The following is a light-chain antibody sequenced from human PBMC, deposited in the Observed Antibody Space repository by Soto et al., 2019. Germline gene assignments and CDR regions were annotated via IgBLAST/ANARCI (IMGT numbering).Light chain of an antibody. Sequence: DILITHSPESLAVSLGERATINWKSSGSVLCISKNRNHLSWYQQKPGQPPKLLIYWATTRESGVPDRFSGSGSGTDFTLTVSGLQAEDVAIYYCHQYFRSPLTFGGGTKVDIK. V-gene: IGKV4-1*01. J-gene: IGKJ4*01. CDR3: HQYFRSPLT. CDR2: WAT. CDR1: GSVLCISKNRNH.